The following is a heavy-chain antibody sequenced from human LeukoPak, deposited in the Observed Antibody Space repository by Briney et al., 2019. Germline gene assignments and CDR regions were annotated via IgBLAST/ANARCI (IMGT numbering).Heavy chain of an antibody. Sequence: ASVKVSCKAPGYTFTGYYMHWVRQAPGQGLEWMGWINPNSGGTNYAQKFQGRVTMTRDTSISTAYMELSRLRSDDTAVYYCAREVWSYYYGMDVWGQGTTVTVSS. J-gene: IGHJ6*02. CDR1: GYTFTGYY. D-gene: IGHD2-8*02. V-gene: IGHV1-2*02. CDR3: AREVWSYYYGMDV. CDR2: INPNSGGT.